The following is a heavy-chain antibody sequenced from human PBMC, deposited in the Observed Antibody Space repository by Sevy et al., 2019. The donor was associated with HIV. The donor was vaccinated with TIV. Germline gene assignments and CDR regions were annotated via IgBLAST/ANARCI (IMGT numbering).Heavy chain of an antibody. CDR2: ISLSGSTI. CDR1: GFIFSDYY. V-gene: IGHV3-11*01. D-gene: IGHD2-8*01. CDR3: ARESRRCSNGVCYGYYGLDV. J-gene: IGHJ6*02. Sequence: GGSLRLSCAASGFIFSDYYMSWIRQAPGKGLEWVSSISLSGSTIYYADSVKGRFTISRDNAKNSLYLQMNSLRAEDTAVYFCARESRRCSNGVCYGYYGLDVWGQGTTVTVSS.